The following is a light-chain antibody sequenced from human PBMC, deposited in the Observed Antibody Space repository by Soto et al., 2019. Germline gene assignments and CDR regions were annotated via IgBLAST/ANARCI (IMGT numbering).Light chain of an antibody. Sequence: QSALTQPASVSGSPGQSITISCTGTSSDVGGYNYVSWYQQHPGKAPKLMIYDVSNRPSGVSNRFSGSKSGNTASLTISGLQAEDGADYYCSSYTSSSTLGVVFGGGTQLPVL. J-gene: IGLJ2*01. V-gene: IGLV2-14*01. CDR1: SSDVGGYNY. CDR2: DVS. CDR3: SSYTSSSTLGVV.